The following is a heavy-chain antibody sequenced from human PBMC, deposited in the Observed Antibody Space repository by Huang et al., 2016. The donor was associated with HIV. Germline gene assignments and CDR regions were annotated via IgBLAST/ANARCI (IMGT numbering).Heavy chain of an antibody. V-gene: IGHV1-24*01. CDR3: ATSFDVFFDF. CDR2: FDPEIGET. Sequence: QVQLVQSRAEVKKPGASVKVSCKVSEYTLTELSIHWVRQPPGKGLEWMGGFDPEIGETIYEQKFQGRVTMTEDTSTETAFMELSGLRPEDTAVYYCATSFDVFFDFWGQGTLVTVSS. CDR1: EYTLTELS. D-gene: IGHD3-9*01. J-gene: IGHJ4*02.